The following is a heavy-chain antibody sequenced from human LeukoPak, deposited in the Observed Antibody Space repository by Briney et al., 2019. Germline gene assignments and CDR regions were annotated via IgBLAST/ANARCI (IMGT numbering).Heavy chain of an antibody. Sequence: PGGSLRLSCAASGFTVSSNYMSWVRQAPGKGLEWVSVIYSGGSTYYADSVKGRFTISRDNSKNTLYLQMNSLRAEDTAVYYCARVSPRRHTFGGVIVIRGSDAFDIWGQGTMVTVSS. CDR3: ARVSPRRHTFGGVIVIRGSDAFDI. D-gene: IGHD3-16*02. CDR2: IYSGGST. J-gene: IGHJ3*02. V-gene: IGHV3-66*01. CDR1: GFTVSSNY.